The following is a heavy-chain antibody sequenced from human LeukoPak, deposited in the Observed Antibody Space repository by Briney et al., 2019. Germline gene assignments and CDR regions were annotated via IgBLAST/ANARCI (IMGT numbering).Heavy chain of an antibody. CDR2: INPNSGGT. J-gene: IGHJ6*03. D-gene: IGHD3-10*01. Sequence: ASVKVSCKASGYTFTGYYMHWVRQAPGQGLEWMGWINPNSGGTNYAQKFQGRVTMTRDTSISTAYMELSRLRSDDTAVYYCARGDMVRGVNYYYYMDVWGKGTTVTVSS. CDR3: ARGDMVRGVNYYYYMDV. V-gene: IGHV1-2*02. CDR1: GYTFTGYY.